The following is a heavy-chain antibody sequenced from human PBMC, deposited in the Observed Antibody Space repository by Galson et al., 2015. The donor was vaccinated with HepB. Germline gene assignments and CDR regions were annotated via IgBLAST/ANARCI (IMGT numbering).Heavy chain of an antibody. D-gene: IGHD4-11*01. V-gene: IGHV3-30*18. CDR3: AKGIYSNYFDY. J-gene: IGHJ4*02. Sequence: WVRQAPGKGLEWVAVISYDGSNKYYADSVKGRFTISRDNSKNTLFLQMNSLRAEDTAVYYCAKGIYSNYFDYWGQGTLVTVSS. CDR2: ISYDGSNK.